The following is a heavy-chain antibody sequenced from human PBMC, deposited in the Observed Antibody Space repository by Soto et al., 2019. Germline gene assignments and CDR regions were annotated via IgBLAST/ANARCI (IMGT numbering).Heavy chain of an antibody. J-gene: IGHJ3*02. CDR1: GFTFSNHA. Sequence: EVQLLESGGGLVQPGGSLRLSCAASGFTFSNHAMRWVRQAPRKGLEWVSAISGSGGSIFYADSVKGQVTISRDNSQNTMFLQMNSLRAADTAVYFCAKGNYYYGDALDMWGQGTMVTVSS. D-gene: IGHD4-17*01. CDR3: AKGNYYYGDALDM. CDR2: ISGSGGSI. V-gene: IGHV3-23*01.